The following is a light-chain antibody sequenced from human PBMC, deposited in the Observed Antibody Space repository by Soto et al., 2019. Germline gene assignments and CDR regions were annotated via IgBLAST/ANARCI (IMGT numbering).Light chain of an antibody. CDR2: GTS. J-gene: IGKJ2*01. Sequence: DIVLTQSPVTLSLSPGERATLSCRASQSVSSSNLAWYQQKTGQAPRLLIYGTSSRATGIPDRFSGSGSGTDVTLTISRLEPEYFAVYYCQQYGTSPPYTFGQGTKLEIK. CDR1: QSVSSSN. V-gene: IGKV3-20*01. CDR3: QQYGTSPPYT.